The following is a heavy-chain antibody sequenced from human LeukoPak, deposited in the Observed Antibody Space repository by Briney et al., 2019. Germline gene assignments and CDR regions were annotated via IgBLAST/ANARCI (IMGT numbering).Heavy chain of an antibody. CDR2: INPNSGGT. J-gene: IGHJ4*02. CDR3: ARASGVGATEGFDY. CDR1: GYTFTGYY. V-gene: IGHV1-2*02. Sequence: GASVKVSCKASGYTFTGYYMHWVRQAPGQGLEWMGWINPNSGGTNYAQKFQGRVTMTRDTSISTAYMELSRLRSDDTAVYYCARASGVGATEGFDYWGQGTLVTVSS. D-gene: IGHD1-26*01.